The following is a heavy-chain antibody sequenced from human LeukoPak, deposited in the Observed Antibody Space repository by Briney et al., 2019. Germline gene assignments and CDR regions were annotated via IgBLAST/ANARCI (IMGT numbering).Heavy chain of an antibody. Sequence: GRSLRLSCAASGFTFSSYAMHWVRQAPGKGLEWVAVISYDGSNKYYADSVKGRFTISRDNSKNTLYLQMNSLRVEDTAVYYCAKGRGYIGNHSDYWGQGTLVTVYS. CDR1: GFTFSSYA. CDR2: ISYDGSNK. J-gene: IGHJ4*02. V-gene: IGHV3-30*04. D-gene: IGHD5-18*01. CDR3: AKGRGYIGNHSDY.